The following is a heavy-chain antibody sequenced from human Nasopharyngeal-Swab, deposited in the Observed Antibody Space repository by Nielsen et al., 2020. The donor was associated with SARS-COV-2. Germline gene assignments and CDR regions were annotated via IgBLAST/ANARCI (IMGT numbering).Heavy chain of an antibody. CDR3: AKDLFGIAAPL. Sequence: GESLKISCAASGFTFTSCAMSWVRQAPGKGLEWVSAISGSAGRTYYADSVKGRFTISRDNSKNTLYLQMNSLRAEDTAVYYCAKDLFGIAAPLWGQGTLVTVSS. CDR1: GFTFTSCA. CDR2: ISGSAGRT. D-gene: IGHD6-13*01. V-gene: IGHV3-23*01. J-gene: IGHJ4*02.